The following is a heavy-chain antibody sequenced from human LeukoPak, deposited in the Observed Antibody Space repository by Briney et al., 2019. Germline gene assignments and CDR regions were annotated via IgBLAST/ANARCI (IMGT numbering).Heavy chain of an antibody. Sequence: PGGSLRLSCAASGFTFSSWPMNWVRQAPGKGLEWVSYISSTSTSISYADSVKGRFTISRDNGKNSLYLQMNSLRDEDTAAYYCARGGVYDSSGYYLIDYWGQGTLVTVSS. D-gene: IGHD3-22*01. CDR2: ISSTSTSI. V-gene: IGHV3-48*02. CDR3: ARGGVYDSSGYYLIDY. CDR1: GFTFSSWP. J-gene: IGHJ4*02.